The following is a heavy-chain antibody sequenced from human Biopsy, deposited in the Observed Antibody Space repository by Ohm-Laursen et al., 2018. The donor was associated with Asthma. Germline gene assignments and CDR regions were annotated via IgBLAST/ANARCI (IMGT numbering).Heavy chain of an antibody. CDR3: ARAVDYSHYYGIDV. Sequence: ASVEVSCNTSGYTFNSAGITWVRQASGQGLEWMGWISVYNGNTKVAQKLQDRVTMITDTSTSTAYMELRSLRSDDTAVYFCARAVDYSHYYGIDVWGQGTTVTVS. V-gene: IGHV1-18*01. D-gene: IGHD3-10*01. CDR1: GYTFNSAG. J-gene: IGHJ6*02. CDR2: ISVYNGNT.